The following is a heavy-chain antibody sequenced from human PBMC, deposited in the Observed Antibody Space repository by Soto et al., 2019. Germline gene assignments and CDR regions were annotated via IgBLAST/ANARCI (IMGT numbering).Heavy chain of an antibody. D-gene: IGHD3-10*01. CDR2: INHSGST. V-gene: IGHV4-34*01. CDR3: ARGRYGSGSYYNPSYMDV. Sequence: PSETLSLTYAVYGGYLSGYYWSWIRQPPGKGLEWIGEINHSGSTNYNPSLKSRVTISVDTSKNQFSLKLSSVTAADTAVYYCARGRYGSGSYYNPSYMDVWGKGTTVTGSS. CDR1: GGYLSGYY. J-gene: IGHJ6*03.